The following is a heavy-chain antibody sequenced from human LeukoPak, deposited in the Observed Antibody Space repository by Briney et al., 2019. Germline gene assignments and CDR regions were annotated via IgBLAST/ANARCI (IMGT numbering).Heavy chain of an antibody. Sequence: SETLSLTCTVSVDSISGYYWGWIRQPPGKGLEWIGYMYYSGNTNYNPSLKSRLTTSLDTSKNQFSLKLSSVTAADTAVYYCARGKYYFDYWGQGTLVTVSS. CDR3: ARGKYYFDY. CDR1: VDSISGYY. V-gene: IGHV4-59*13. J-gene: IGHJ4*02. CDR2: MYYSGNT.